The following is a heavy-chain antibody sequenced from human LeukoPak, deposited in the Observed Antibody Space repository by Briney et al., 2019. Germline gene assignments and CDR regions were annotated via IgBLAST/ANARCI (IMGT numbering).Heavy chain of an antibody. CDR3: IGGTVGAPGNDY. CDR1: GFTFRSYW. V-gene: IGHV3-74*01. J-gene: IGHJ4*02. CDR2: IDTDGSFT. D-gene: IGHD4-23*01. Sequence: PGGSLRLSCAASGFTFRSYWMHWVRHAPGKGLVWVSRIDTDGSFTSYADSVRGRFTISRDNAKNTLYPQMGRLSADDTAVYYCIGGTVGAPGNDYWGQGTLVTVSS.